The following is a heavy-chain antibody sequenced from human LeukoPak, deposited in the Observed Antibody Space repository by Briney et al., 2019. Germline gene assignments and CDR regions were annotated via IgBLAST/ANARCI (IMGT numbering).Heavy chain of an antibody. D-gene: IGHD6-13*01. J-gene: IGHJ1*01. CDR3: ARIGISARGTNFHH. CDR1: GYTFTGYY. CDR2: INSNSGGT. Sequence: ASVKVSCKASGYTFTGYYIQWVRQAPGQGLGWMGWINSNSGGTNYAQKFQGRVTMTRDTSISTAYMELSRLRSDDTALYYCARIGISARGTNFHHWGQGTLVTVSS. V-gene: IGHV1-2*02.